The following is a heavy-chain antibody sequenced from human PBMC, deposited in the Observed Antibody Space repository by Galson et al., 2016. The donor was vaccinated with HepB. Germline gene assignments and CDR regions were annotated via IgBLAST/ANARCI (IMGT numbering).Heavy chain of an antibody. Sequence: TLSLTCTVSGGSISSGSYYWSWIRQPAGKGLEWIGRIYSSGTTRYNPSLQSRVTISLDTSQNQVSLKLNSVTAAATAVYYCVRDGPGDVYAFDIWGQGTMVTVSS. V-gene: IGHV4-61*02. J-gene: IGHJ3*02. CDR1: GGSISSGSYY. CDR3: VRDGPGDVYAFDI. CDR2: IYSSGTT. D-gene: IGHD1-14*01.